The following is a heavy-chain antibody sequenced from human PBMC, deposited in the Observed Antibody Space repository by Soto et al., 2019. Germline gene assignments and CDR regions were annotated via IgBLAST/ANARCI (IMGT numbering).Heavy chain of an antibody. J-gene: IGHJ6*02. CDR3: TTGSVEGI. CDR1: GFSFNEAW. D-gene: IGHD2-15*01. CDR2: IKTSACGGAT. V-gene: IGHV3-15*07. Sequence: EVQLVESAGGLVKPGGSLRLSCVASGFSFNEAWMNWVRQAPGQGLEWVGRIKTSACGGATNYDAPVQGRFTISRDDSKNTLYLPMNSLRTEDTAIYYCTTGSVEGIWGQGTTVIVSS.